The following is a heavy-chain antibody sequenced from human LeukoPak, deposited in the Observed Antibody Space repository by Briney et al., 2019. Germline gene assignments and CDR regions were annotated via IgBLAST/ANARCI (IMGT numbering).Heavy chain of an antibody. CDR1: GFIFSSYD. D-gene: IGHD4-17*01. CDR2: IKQDGSEK. J-gene: IGHJ4*02. CDR3: ARVASGEDY. V-gene: IGHV3-7*01. Sequence: PGGSLRLSCAASGFIFSSYDMYWVRQAPGKGLEWVANIKQDGSEKYYVDSVKGRFTISRDNAKNSLYLQMNSLRAEDTAVYYCARVASGEDYWGQGTLVTVSS.